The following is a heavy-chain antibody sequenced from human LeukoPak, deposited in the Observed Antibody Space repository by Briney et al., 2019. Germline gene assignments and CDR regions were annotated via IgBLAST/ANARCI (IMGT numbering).Heavy chain of an antibody. D-gene: IGHD3-16*01. CDR1: GGSISSSSYY. V-gene: IGHV4-39*01. CDR3: ARHGLFYVYAFDI. CDR2: IYYSGST. Sequence: SETLSLTCTVSGGSISSSSYYWGWIRQPPGKGLEWIGSIYYSGSTYHNPSLKSRVTISVDTSKNQFSLRLSSVTAADTAVYYCARHGLFYVYAFDIWGQGTMVTVSS. J-gene: IGHJ3*02.